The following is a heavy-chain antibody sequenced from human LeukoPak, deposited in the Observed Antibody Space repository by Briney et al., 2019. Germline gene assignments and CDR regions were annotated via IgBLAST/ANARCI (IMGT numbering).Heavy chain of an antibody. Sequence: ASVKVSCKASGYTFTGYYMHWVRQAPRQGLEWMGWINPNSGGTNYAQKFQGRVTMTRDTSISTAYMELSRLRSDDTAVYYCARGGYDWGGYFDYWGQGTLVTVSS. CDR2: INPNSGGT. CDR3: ARGGYDWGGYFDY. V-gene: IGHV1-2*02. CDR1: GYTFTGYY. D-gene: IGHD5-12*01. J-gene: IGHJ4*02.